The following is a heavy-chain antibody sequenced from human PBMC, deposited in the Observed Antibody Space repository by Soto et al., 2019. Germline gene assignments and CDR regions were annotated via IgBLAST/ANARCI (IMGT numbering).Heavy chain of an antibody. CDR2: SRNRVNNLST. D-gene: IGHD1-20*01. V-gene: IGHV3-72*01. Sequence: GGSLRLSCTVSAISEFSFSDQYIDWVRQAPGKGLEWVGLSRNRVNNLSTAYAASVQGRFTISRDESKNTVYLQMNSLKTDDTAVYYCSRVDPSDNSPDYWGQGTLVTVSS. CDR3: SRVDPSDNSPDY. CDR1: AISEFSFSDQY. J-gene: IGHJ4*02.